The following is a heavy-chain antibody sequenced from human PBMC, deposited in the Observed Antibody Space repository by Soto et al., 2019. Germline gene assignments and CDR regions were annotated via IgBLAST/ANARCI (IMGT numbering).Heavy chain of an antibody. J-gene: IGHJ6*02. CDR1: GGSCSGYY. CDR2: INHSGST. V-gene: IGHV4-34*01. CDR3: ARAPSVLLWFGESTRDYYYYGMDV. D-gene: IGHD3-10*01. Sequence: SETLSLTCAVYGGSCSGYYWSWIRQPPGKGLEWIGEINHSGSTNYNPSLKSRVTISVDTSKNQFSLKLSSVTAADTAVYYCARAPSVLLWFGESTRDYYYYGMDVWGQGTTVTVSS.